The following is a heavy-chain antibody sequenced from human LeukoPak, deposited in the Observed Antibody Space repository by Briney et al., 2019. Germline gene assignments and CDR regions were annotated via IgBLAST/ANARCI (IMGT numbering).Heavy chain of an antibody. CDR3: TTPRIAVAGAHDY. Sequence: GGSLRLSCAASGFTFSGSAMHWVRQASGKGLEWVGRIRSKANSYATAYAASVKGRFTISRDDSKNTAYLQMNSLKTEDTAVYYCTTPRIAVAGAHDYWGQGTLVTVSS. CDR1: GFTFSGSA. V-gene: IGHV3-73*01. CDR2: IRSKANSYAT. J-gene: IGHJ4*02. D-gene: IGHD6-19*01.